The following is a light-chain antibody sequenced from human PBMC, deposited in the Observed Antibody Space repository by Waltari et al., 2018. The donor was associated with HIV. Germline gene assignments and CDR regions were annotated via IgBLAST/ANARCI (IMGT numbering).Light chain of an antibody. CDR3: QQYYSTPPT. Sequence: DIVMTQSPHSLALSLGERATINCKSSQNIFYRSKNANYLAWYQQKPGQSPKLLIYWASSRASGVPDRFSGSGSRTDFTLSISSLQSEDVAVYFCQQYYSTPPTFGQGTRVEIK. J-gene: IGKJ1*01. CDR2: WAS. V-gene: IGKV4-1*01. CDR1: QNIFYRSKNANY.